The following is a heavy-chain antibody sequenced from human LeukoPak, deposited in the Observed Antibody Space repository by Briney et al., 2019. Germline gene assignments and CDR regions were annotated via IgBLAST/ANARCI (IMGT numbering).Heavy chain of an antibody. CDR1: GFTFGDHA. D-gene: IGHD5-18*01. CDR2: IRSKAYGGTT. CDR3: TRGPIQVWLYYGMDV. V-gene: IGHV3-49*04. Sequence: GGSLRLSCTASGFTFGDHAMRWVRQAPGKGLEWVGFIRSKAYGGTTEYAASVKGRFIISRDDSKSIAYLQMNSLKTEDTAVYYCTRGPIQVWLYYGMDVWGQGTTVIVSS. J-gene: IGHJ6*02.